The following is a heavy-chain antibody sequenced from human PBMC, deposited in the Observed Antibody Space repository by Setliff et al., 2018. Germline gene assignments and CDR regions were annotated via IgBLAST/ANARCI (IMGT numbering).Heavy chain of an antibody. Sequence: ASVKVSCKASGYTFTSHYMHWVRQAPGLGLEWMGTINTSSGRTSYAQKFQGRVTMTRDTSTSTVYMDMSSLRSEDTAVYYCARDVFPYHYEGAFDIWGQGTTVTVSS. CDR2: INTSSGRT. D-gene: IGHD3-22*01. CDR1: GYTFTSHY. CDR3: ARDVFPYHYEGAFDI. J-gene: IGHJ3*02. V-gene: IGHV1-46*01.